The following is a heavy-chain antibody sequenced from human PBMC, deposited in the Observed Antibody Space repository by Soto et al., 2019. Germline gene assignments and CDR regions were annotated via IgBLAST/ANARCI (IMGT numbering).Heavy chain of an antibody. Sequence: QITLKESGPTLVKPTQTLTLTCTFSGFSLTSRPVGVGWVRQPPGKALEWLAFIYWDDDKRYSPSLRSTLTVTKDASKHQGVLTLTNMYPVDTATYYCAHRRNYDGSWNEGVFDYWGQGILVTVSS. CDR3: AHRRNYDGSWNEGVFDY. J-gene: IGHJ4*02. V-gene: IGHV2-5*02. CDR2: IYWDDDK. D-gene: IGHD3-16*01. CDR1: GFSLTSRPVG.